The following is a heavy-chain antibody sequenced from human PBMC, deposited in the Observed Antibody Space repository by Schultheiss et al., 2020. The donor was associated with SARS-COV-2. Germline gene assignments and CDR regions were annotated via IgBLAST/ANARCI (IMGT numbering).Heavy chain of an antibody. CDR2: MYHSGST. D-gene: IGHD3-3*01. V-gene: IGHV4-38-2*02. CDR3: ARQYYDFWSGYYYYYYYMDV. Sequence: SETLSLTCTVSGYSISSDNYWGWIRQPPGKGLEWIANMYHSGSTYYNPSLKSRVTISVDTSNNRFSLNLSSVTAADTAVYYCARQYYDFWSGYYYYYYYMDVWGKGTTVTVSS. CDR1: GYSISSDNY. J-gene: IGHJ6*03.